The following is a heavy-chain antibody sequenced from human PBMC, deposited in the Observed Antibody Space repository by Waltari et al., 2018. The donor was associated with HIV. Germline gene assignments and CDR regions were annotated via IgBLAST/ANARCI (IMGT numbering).Heavy chain of an antibody. CDR3: AREFQVAAAGTGWFDP. V-gene: IGHV1-69*01. CDR1: GGTFSSYA. CDR2: IIPIFGTA. J-gene: IGHJ5*02. D-gene: IGHD6-13*01. Sequence: VPLVQSGAEVKKPGSSVKVSCKASGGTFSSYAISWVRPATRQGLAWMGGIIPIFGTANYAQKFQGRVTITADESTSTAYMELSSLRSEDTAVYYCAREFQVAAAGTGWFDPWGQGTLVTVSS.